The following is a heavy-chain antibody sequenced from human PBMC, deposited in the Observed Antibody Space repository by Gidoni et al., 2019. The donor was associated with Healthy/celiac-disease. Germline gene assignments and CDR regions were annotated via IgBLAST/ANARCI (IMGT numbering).Heavy chain of an antibody. V-gene: IGHV1-69*01. CDR1: GGTFSSCA. CDR3: ARERDPGGSYDY. D-gene: IGHD1-26*01. CDR2: LIPIFGTA. Sequence: QVQLVQSGAEVRKPGCSVTVSCKASGGTFSSCAISWVRQAPGQGLEWMGGLIPIFGTATSAQKFQGRVTITADESTSTAYMELSSLRSEDPAVYYCARERDPGGSYDYWGQGTLVTVSS. J-gene: IGHJ4*02.